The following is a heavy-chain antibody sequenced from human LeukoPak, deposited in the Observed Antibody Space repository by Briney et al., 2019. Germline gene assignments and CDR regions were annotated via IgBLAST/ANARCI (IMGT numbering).Heavy chain of an antibody. V-gene: IGHV3-23*01. Sequence: GGSLGLSCAASGFTFSSYAMIWVRQAPGKGLEWVSAISGSGGDTYYADSVKGRFTIFRDNSKNTVYLRMNSLRAEDTAVYYCAKDPWGSRGYFVYWGQGTLVTVSS. CDR3: AKDPWGSRGYFVY. J-gene: IGHJ4*02. CDR2: ISGSGGDT. D-gene: IGHD7-27*01. CDR1: GFTFSSYA.